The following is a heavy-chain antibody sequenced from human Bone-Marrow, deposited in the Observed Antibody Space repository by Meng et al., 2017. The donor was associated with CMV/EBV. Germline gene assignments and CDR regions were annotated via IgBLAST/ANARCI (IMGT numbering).Heavy chain of an antibody. CDR3: ARGLGSDYYYYGVDV. CDR1: GFTFSSYS. J-gene: IGHJ6*02. Sequence: ESLKISCAASGFTFSSYSMNWVRQAPGKGLEWIGSIYYSGSTYYNPSLKSRVTISVDTSKNQFSLKLSSVTAADTAVYYCARGLGSDYYYYGVDVWGQGTTVTVSS. CDR2: IYYSGST. V-gene: IGHV4-39*07.